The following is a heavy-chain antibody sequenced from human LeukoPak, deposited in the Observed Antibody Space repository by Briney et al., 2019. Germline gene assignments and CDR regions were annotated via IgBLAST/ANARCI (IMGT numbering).Heavy chain of an antibody. CDR1: GYTFTSYG. CDR2: ISAYNGNT. Sequence: ASVKVSCKASGYTFTSYGISWVRQAPGQGLEWMGWISAYNGNTNYAQNLQGRVTMTTDTSTRTAYMELRSLSSDDTAVYYCARASASPTNSNSYYFETTKKNAFDIWGQGTRVTVSS. D-gene: IGHD3-22*01. CDR3: ARASASPTNSNSYYFETTKKNAFDI. J-gene: IGHJ3*02. V-gene: IGHV1-18*01.